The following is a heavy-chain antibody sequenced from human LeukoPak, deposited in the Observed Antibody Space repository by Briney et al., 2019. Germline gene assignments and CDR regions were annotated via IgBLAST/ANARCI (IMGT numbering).Heavy chain of an antibody. J-gene: IGHJ6*02. CDR1: GFTVSSNY. CDR2: IYSGGSI. D-gene: IGHD2-15*01. CDR3: ARGGDDIVVATYYYYGMDV. Sequence: TGGSLRLSCAASGFTVSSNYISWVRQAPGKGLEWVSVIYSGGSIYYADSVKGRFTISRDNSMNTLYLQMNSLRAEDTAVYYCARGGDDIVVATYYYYGMDVWGQGTTATVSS. V-gene: IGHV3-53*01.